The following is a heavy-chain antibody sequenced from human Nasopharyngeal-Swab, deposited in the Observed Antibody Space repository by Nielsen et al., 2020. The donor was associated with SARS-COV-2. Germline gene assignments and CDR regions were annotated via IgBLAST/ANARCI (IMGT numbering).Heavy chain of an antibody. CDR2: IYSGGST. J-gene: IGHJ6*03. D-gene: IGHD3-22*01. CDR3: AREGNYYDSSGYYSKYYYYYMDV. Sequence: GSLKISCAASGFTVSSNYMSWVRQAPGKGLEWVSVIYSGGSTYYADSVKGRFTISRDNSKNTLYLQMNSLRAEDTAVYYCAREGNYYDSSGYYSKYYYYYMDVWGKGTTVTVSS. V-gene: IGHV3-66*01. CDR1: GFTVSSNY.